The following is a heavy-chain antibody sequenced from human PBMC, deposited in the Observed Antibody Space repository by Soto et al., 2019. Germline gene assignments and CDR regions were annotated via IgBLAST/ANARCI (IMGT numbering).Heavy chain of an antibody. CDR3: AKTEFCSSSSCRRFFDS. CDR1: GFTFSTYG. Sequence: PGGSLRLSCAASGFTFSTYGMSWVRQAPGKGLEWVSTISSTGGSTYYADSVKGRLTISRDNSRATLYLQMTSLRAEDTALYYCAKTEFCSSSSCRRFFDSWGQGSLVTVSS. V-gene: IGHV3-23*01. CDR2: ISSTGGST. J-gene: IGHJ4*02. D-gene: IGHD2-2*01.